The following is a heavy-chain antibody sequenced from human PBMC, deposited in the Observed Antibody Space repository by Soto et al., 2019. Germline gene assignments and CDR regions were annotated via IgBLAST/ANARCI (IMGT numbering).Heavy chain of an antibody. V-gene: IGHV4-34*01. CDR3: ARSTIFRRFDY. D-gene: IGHD3-3*01. CDR2: INHSGST. CDR1: GGSFSGYY. Sequence: SETLSLTCAVYGGSFSGYYWSWIRQPPGKGLEWIGEINHSGSTNYNPSLKSRVTISVDTSKNQFSLKLSSVTAADTAVYYCARSTIFRRFDYWGQGTLVTVSS. J-gene: IGHJ4*02.